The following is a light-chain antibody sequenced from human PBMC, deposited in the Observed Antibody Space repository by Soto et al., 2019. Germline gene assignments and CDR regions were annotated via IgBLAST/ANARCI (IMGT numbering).Light chain of an antibody. V-gene: IGKV1-39*01. CDR2: AAS. Sequence: DIQIAPSPSGLSASVGDRATITSRASQSISSYLNWYQQKPGKAPKLLIYAASSLQSGVPSRFSGSGSGTDFTLTISSLQPEDFATYYCQQSYSTPLTFGGGTKVDIK. J-gene: IGKJ4*01. CDR1: QSISSY. CDR3: QQSYSTPLT.